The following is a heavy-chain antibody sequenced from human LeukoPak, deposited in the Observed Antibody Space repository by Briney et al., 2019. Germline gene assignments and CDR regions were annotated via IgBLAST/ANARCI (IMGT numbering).Heavy chain of an antibody. D-gene: IGHD3-22*01. CDR1: GYSISSGYY. CDR3: ARGVVRGRGYYYPIDY. CDR2: IYHSGST. Sequence: PSETLSLTCAVSGYSISSGYYWGWIRQPPGKGLEWIGSIYHSGSTYYNPSLKSRVTISVDTSKNQFSLKLSSVTAADTAVYYCARGVVRGRGYYYPIDYWGQGTLVTVSS. V-gene: IGHV4-38-2*01. J-gene: IGHJ4*02.